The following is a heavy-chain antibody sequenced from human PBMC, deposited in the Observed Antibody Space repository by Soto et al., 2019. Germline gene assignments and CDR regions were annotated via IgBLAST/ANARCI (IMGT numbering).Heavy chain of an antibody. CDR2: IIPILGIA. J-gene: IGHJ4*02. V-gene: IGHV1-69*02. D-gene: IGHD2-2*01. Sequence: ASVKVSCKASGGTFSSYTISWVRQAPGQGLEWMGRIIPILGIANYAQKFQGRVTITADKSTSTAYMELSSLRSEDTAVYYCAAGYCSSTTFPRPSWCLAFDYWGQGTLVTVSS. CDR1: GGTFSSYT. CDR3: AAGYCSSTTFPRPSWCLAFDY.